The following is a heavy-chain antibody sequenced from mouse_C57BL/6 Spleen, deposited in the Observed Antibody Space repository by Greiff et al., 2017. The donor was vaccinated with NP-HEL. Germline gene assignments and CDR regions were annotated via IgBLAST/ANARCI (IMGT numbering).Heavy chain of an antibody. CDR3: ARSMGHDYDGGYAMDY. CDR2: IDPNSGGT. D-gene: IGHD2-4*01. Sequence: QVQLQQPGAELVKPGASVKLSCKASGYTFTSYWMHWVKQRPGRGLEWIGRIDPNSGGTKYNEKFKSKATLTVDIPSSTASMQLSSLTSEDSAVYYGARSMGHDYDGGYAMDYWGQGTSVTVSS. CDR1: GYTFTSYW. J-gene: IGHJ4*01. V-gene: IGHV1-72*01.